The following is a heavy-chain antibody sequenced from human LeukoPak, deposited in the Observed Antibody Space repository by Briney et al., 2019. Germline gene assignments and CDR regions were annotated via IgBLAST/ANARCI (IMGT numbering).Heavy chain of an antibody. D-gene: IGHD3-22*01. CDR3: ARLQTYYYDSSGYSQPLYYFDY. Sequence: NASETLSLTCAVYGGSISSYYWSWIRQPPGKGLEWIGYIYYSGSTNYNPSLKSRVTISVDTSKNQSSLKLSSVTAADTAVYYCARLQTYYYDSSGYSQPLYYFDYWGQGTLVTVSS. CDR1: GGSISSYY. V-gene: IGHV4-59*08. CDR2: IYYSGST. J-gene: IGHJ4*02.